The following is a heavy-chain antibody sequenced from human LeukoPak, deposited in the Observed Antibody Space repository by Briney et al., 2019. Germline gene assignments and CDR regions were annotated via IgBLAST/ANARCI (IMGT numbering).Heavy chain of an antibody. D-gene: IGHD3-10*01. CDR2: IYYSGST. V-gene: IGHV4-61*01. Sequence: SETLSLTCTVSGGSVSSGSYYWSWIRQPPGKGLGWIGYIYYSGSTNYNPSLKSRVTISVDTSKNQFSLKLSSVTAADTAVYYCARASRVRGVPLDYWGQGTLVTVSS. CDR3: ARASRVRGVPLDY. CDR1: GGSVSSGSYY. J-gene: IGHJ4*02.